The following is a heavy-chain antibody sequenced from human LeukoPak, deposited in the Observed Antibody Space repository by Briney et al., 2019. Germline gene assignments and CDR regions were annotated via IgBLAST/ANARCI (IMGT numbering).Heavy chain of an antibody. CDR2: ISYDGSNK. Sequence: GGSLRLSCAASGFTFSSYGMHWVRQAPGKWLEWVAVISYDGSNKYYADSVKGRFTISRGNSKNTLYLQMNSLRAEDTAVYYCAKDSRLPLLWFGELLSQFDYWGQGTLVTVSS. CDR3: AKDSRLPLLWFGELLSQFDY. D-gene: IGHD3-10*01. V-gene: IGHV3-30*18. CDR1: GFTFSSYG. J-gene: IGHJ4*02.